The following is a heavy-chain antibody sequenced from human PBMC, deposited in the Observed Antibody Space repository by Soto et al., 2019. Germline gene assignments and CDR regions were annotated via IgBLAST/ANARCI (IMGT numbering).Heavy chain of an antibody. CDR2: IYHSGST. CDR1: GGSISSSNW. D-gene: IGHD6-6*01. CDR3: ARDRGIAARPDDYYYGMDV. V-gene: IGHV4-4*02. Sequence: PSETLSLTCAVSGGSISSSNWWSWVRQPPGKGLEWIGEIYHSGSTNYNPSLKSRVTISVDKSKNQFSLKLSSVTAEDTDVYYCARDRGIAARPDDYYYGMDVWGEGNKVTVS. J-gene: IGHJ6*02.